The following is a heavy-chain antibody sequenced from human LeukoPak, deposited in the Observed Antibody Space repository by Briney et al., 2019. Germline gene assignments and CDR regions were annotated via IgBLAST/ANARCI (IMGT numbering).Heavy chain of an antibody. CDR2: ISGSGGST. CDR3: AKDRCSGGSCYYFDY. D-gene: IGHD2-15*01. J-gene: IGHJ4*02. CDR1: GFTFSSYA. Sequence: PGGSLRLSCAASGFTFSSYAMSWVRQAPGKGLEWGSAISGSGGSTYYADSVKGRFTISRDNSKSTLYLQMNSLRAEDTAVYYCAKDRCSGGSCYYFDYWGQGTLVTVSS. V-gene: IGHV3-23*01.